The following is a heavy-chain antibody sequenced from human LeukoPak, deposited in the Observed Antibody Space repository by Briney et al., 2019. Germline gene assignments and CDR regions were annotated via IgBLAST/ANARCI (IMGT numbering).Heavy chain of an antibody. J-gene: IGHJ4*02. Sequence: GGSLRLSCAASGFSVSNNYMSWVRQAPGQGLEWVSVIYTGGSTHYADSVKCRFIISRDNSKNTVYLQMNSLRADDTAVYFCARRAGALYYYDTSGPFDHWGRGTLVTVSS. D-gene: IGHD3-22*01. CDR2: IYTGGST. CDR1: GFSVSNNY. V-gene: IGHV3-53*01. CDR3: ARRAGALYYYDTSGPFDH.